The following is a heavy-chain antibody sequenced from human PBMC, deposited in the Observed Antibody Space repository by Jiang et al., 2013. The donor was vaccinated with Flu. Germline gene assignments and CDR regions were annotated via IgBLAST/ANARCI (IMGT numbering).Heavy chain of an antibody. CDR2: ISSSSSDI. J-gene: IGHJ3*02. Sequence: VKPGESLRLSCAASGFTFTSYSMNWVRQAPGKGLEWVSVISSSSSDIYYADSVKGRFAISRDNAKNSLFLQMNSLRAEDTAVYYCARRYYYDSGGFDAFDIWGQGTMVTVSS. D-gene: IGHD3-10*01. CDR3: ARRYYYDSGGFDAFDI. V-gene: IGHV3-21*01. CDR1: GFTFTSYS.